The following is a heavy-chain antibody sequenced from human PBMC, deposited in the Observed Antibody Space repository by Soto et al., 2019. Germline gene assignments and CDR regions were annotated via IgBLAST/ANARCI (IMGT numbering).Heavy chain of an antibody. CDR3: ATEDRSSSLDD. V-gene: IGHV1-69*08. D-gene: IGHD6-6*01. CDR2: IIPFLGIS. CDR1: GGTFNTYT. J-gene: IGHJ4*02. Sequence: QVQLVQSEAELKVAGSSVRVSCTASGGTFNTYTFSWVRQAPGQGLEWMGRIIPFLGISNYAPQFQGRIMIAANRSTSTTYLDLTGLTSEDTALYYCATEDRSSSLDDWGQGSLVTVSS.